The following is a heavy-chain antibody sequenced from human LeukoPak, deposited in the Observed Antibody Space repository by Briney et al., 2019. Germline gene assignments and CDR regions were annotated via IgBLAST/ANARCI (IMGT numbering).Heavy chain of an antibody. Sequence: GGSLRLSCTASGFTFSLYAMSSVRQAPGKGLEWVSGITGEGAHTWYADSVKGRFTISRDNSKTTMFLQMNSLRAEDTAVYFCAKGTLGYCTSNRCYPFDSWGQGTLVTVSS. V-gene: IGHV3-23*01. CDR2: ITGEGAHT. D-gene: IGHD2-2*01. CDR1: GFTFSLYA. J-gene: IGHJ4*02. CDR3: AKGTLGYCTSNRCYPFDS.